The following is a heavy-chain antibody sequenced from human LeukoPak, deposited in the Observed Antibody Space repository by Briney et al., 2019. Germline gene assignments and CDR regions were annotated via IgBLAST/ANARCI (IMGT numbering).Heavy chain of an antibody. D-gene: IGHD3-3*01. CDR2: ISSSSSYI. CDR3: ARGPGGTIFGVYGMDV. Sequence: GGSLRLSCAASGFTFSSYSMNWVRQAPGKGLEWVSSISSSSSYIYYADSVKGRFTISRDNAKNSLYLQMNSLRAEDTAVYYCARGPGGTIFGVYGMDVWGQGTTVTVS. J-gene: IGHJ6*02. V-gene: IGHV3-21*01. CDR1: GFTFSSYS.